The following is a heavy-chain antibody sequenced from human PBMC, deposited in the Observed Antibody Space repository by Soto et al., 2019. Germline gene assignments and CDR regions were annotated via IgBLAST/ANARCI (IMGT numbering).Heavy chain of an antibody. CDR2: IYWDDSK. J-gene: IGHJ4*02. Sequence: QITFKESGPTLVKPTQTLTLTCTFSGFSLSTSGVGVGWIRQPPGKTLEWLALIYWDDSKLYSPSLKSRLTXTXXTSKNQVVLTMTNMDPVDTATYYCAHRYGYGEMRYWGQGTLVTVSS. CDR3: AHRYGYGEMRY. D-gene: IGHD5-18*01. CDR1: GFSLSTSGVG. V-gene: IGHV2-5*02.